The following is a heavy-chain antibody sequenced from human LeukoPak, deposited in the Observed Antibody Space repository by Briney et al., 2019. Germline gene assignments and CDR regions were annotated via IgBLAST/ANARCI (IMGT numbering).Heavy chain of an antibody. CDR3: ARTGYSSGGATDY. Sequence: ASVKVSCKASGYTFTGYYMHWVRQAPGQGLEWMGWINPNSGGTNYAQKFQGRVTMTRDTSTSTAYMEPSRLRSDDTAVYYCARTGYSSGGATDYGGQGSLVTVPS. V-gene: IGHV1-2*02. D-gene: IGHD6-19*01. J-gene: IGHJ4*02. CDR2: INPNSGGT. CDR1: GYTFTGYY.